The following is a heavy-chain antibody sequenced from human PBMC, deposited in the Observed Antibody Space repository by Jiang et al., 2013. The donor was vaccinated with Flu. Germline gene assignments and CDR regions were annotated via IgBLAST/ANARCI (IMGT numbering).Heavy chain of an antibody. CDR3: ASGTTGTWDYYYGMDV. J-gene: IGHJ6*04. CDR2: ISSGGSVI. CDR1: GFTFSSYE. D-gene: IGHD1-1*01. Sequence: QLLESGGGLVQPGGSLRLSCAASGFTFSSYEMNWVRQAPGKGLEWISYISSGGSVIYYADSVKGRFTISRDNAKNSLYLQMSSLRAEDTAVYYCASGTTGTWDYYYGMDVWGKGTTVTVSS. V-gene: IGHV3-48*03.